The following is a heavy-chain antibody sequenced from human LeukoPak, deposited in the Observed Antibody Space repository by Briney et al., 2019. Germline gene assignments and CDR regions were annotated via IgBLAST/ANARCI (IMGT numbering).Heavy chain of an antibody. CDR1: GYTFTDYY. CDR3: ARGRESGNYFWFDP. CDR2: INPNTGGT. Sequence: ASVKVSCKAPGYTFTDYYINWLRQAPGQGLEWMGWINPNTGGTNYALKFQGRVTLTRDTSISTAYMDLSSLRSDDTAVYYCARGRESGNYFWFDPWGQGTLVTVSS. D-gene: IGHD1-26*01. J-gene: IGHJ5*02. V-gene: IGHV1-2*02.